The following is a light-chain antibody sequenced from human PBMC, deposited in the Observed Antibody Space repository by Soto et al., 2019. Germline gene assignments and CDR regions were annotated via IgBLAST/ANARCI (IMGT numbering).Light chain of an antibody. CDR3: QQYNSYPWT. CDR1: ESISSW. Sequence: DIQMTQSPSTLSASIGDRVVITCRASESISSWLAWYQQKPGKAPKLLIYDVSSLESGVPSRFTGSGSGTEFTLTTSSLQPDDFATYYCQQYNSYPWTFGQGTKVDIX. J-gene: IGKJ1*01. CDR2: DVS. V-gene: IGKV1-5*01.